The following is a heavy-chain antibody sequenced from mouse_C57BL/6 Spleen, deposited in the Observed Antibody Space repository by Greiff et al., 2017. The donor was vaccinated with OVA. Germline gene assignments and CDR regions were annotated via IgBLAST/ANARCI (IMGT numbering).Heavy chain of an antibody. D-gene: IGHD1-3*01. Sequence: QVQLKQPGAELVKPGASVKMSCKASGYTFTSYWITWVKQRPGQGLEWIGDIYPGSGSTNYNEKFKSKATLTVDTSSSTAYMQLSSLTSEDSAVYYCARVKWGGHYAMDYWGQGTSVTVSS. J-gene: IGHJ4*01. V-gene: IGHV1-55*01. CDR1: GYTFTSYW. CDR2: IYPGSGST. CDR3: ARVKWGGHYAMDY.